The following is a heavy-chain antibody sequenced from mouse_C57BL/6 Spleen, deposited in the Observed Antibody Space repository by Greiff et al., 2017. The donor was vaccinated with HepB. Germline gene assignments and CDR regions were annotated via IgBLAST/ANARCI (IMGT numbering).Heavy chain of an antibody. D-gene: IGHD1-1*01. J-gene: IGHJ2*01. Sequence: QVQLQQPGAELVRPGTSVKLSCKASGYTFTSYWMHWVKQRPGQGLEWIGVIDPSDSYTNYNQKFKGKAKLTVDTSSSTAYMQLSSLTSEDSAVYYCARWTTVVATPDYWGQGTTLTVSS. V-gene: IGHV1-59*01. CDR2: IDPSDSYT. CDR3: ARWTTVVATPDY. CDR1: GYTFTSYW.